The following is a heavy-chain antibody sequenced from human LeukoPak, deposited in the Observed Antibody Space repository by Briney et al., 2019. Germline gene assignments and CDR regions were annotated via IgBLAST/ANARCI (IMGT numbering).Heavy chain of an antibody. D-gene: IGHD1-26*01. Sequence: ASVKVSCKASGGTFSSYSISWVRQAPGQGLEWMGGIIPIFGTANYAQKFQGRVTITTDESTSTAFMELGSLRSEDTAVYYCARGRFSGSYSPYDAFDIWGQGTMVTVSS. J-gene: IGHJ3*02. V-gene: IGHV1-69*05. CDR2: IIPIFGTA. CDR3: ARGRFSGSYSPYDAFDI. CDR1: GGTFSSYS.